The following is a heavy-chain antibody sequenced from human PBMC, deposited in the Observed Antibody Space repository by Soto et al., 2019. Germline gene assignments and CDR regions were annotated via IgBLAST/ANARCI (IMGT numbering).Heavy chain of an antibody. CDR3: ARGDSTDCSNGVCSFFYNHDMDV. CDR2: INPKSGGT. CDR1: GYSFTDYH. V-gene: IGHV1-2*04. J-gene: IGHJ6*02. Sequence: QVQLVQSGAEVKKPGASVKVSCKASGYSFTDYHIHWVRQAPGQGLEWLGRINPKSGGTSTAQKFQGSLTMTTDTSSRTASMELTRLTSDDTAIYYCARGDSTDCSNGVCSFFYNHDMDVWGQGTTVTVSS. D-gene: IGHD2-8*01.